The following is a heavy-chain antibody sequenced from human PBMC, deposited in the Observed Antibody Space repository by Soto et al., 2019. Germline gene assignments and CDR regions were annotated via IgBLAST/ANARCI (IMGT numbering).Heavy chain of an antibody. CDR3: ARVYDSSGYYYY. J-gene: IGHJ4*02. CDR2: IIPIFGTA. D-gene: IGHD3-22*01. CDR1: GGTFSSYA. V-gene: IGHV1-69*06. Sequence: ASVKVSCKASGGTFSSYAISWVRQAPGQGLEWMGGIIPIFGTANYAQKFQGRVTITADKSTSTAYMELSSLRSEDTAVYYCARVYDSSGYYYYWGQGTLVTVSS.